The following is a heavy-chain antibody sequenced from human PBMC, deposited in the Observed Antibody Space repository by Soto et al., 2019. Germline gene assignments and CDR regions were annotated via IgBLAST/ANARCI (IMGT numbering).Heavy chain of an antibody. Sequence: PSETLSLTCTVSGGSINSYYWSWIRQPPGKGLEWIGQIYYTGSTNYNPSLKSRVTISVDRSKNQFSLRLSSVTAADTAVYYCARARADDILTGYASSPLFDYWGQGTPVTVSS. CDR2: IYYTGST. D-gene: IGHD3-9*01. CDR1: GGSINSYY. V-gene: IGHV4-59*08. J-gene: IGHJ4*02. CDR3: ARARADDILTGYASSPLFDY.